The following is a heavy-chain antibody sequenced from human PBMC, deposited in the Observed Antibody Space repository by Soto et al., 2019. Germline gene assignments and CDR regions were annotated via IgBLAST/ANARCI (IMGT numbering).Heavy chain of an antibody. Sequence: QVQLQESGPGLVKPSQTLSLTCTVSGDSISRGGYRWNWIRQHPGKGLEWIGYIYSSGSTYYNPSLKSRVTISVDTSKNQCSLKLSSVTAADPAVYYCERMGRASLEEIWFDPWGQGPLVTVAS. V-gene: IGHV4-31*03. CDR2: IYSSGST. CDR1: GDSISRGGYR. J-gene: IGHJ5*02. D-gene: IGHD3-16*01. CDR3: ERMGRASLEEIWFDP.